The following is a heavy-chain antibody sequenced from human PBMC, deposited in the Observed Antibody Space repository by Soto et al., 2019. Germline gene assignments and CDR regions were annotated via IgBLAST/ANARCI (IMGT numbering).Heavy chain of an antibody. D-gene: IGHD3-3*01. V-gene: IGHV3-23*01. Sequence: PGGSLRLSCAASGFTFSSYAMSWVRQAPGKGLEWVSAISGSGGSTYYADSVKGRFTISRDNSKNTLYLQMNSLRAEDTAVYYCAKVSDVWSGSGMYVCAQRTTVPVS. J-gene: IGHJ6*02. CDR2: ISGSGGST. CDR1: GFTFSSYA. CDR3: AKVSDVWSGSGMYV.